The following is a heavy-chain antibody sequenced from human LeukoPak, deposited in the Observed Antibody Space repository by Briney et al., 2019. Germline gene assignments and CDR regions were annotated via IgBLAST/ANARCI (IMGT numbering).Heavy chain of an antibody. CDR1: GLTFGSYS. Sequence: GGSLRLSCAASGLTFGSYSMNWVRQAPGKGLEGVSYISSSSSRTIYYADSVKGRFTISRDNAKNSLYLQMNSLRAEDTAVYYCAKDGGYSRVAGRDPDAFDIWGQGTMVTVSS. J-gene: IGHJ3*02. CDR3: AKDGGYSRVAGRDPDAFDI. D-gene: IGHD6-13*01. CDR2: ISSSSSRTI. V-gene: IGHV3-48*04.